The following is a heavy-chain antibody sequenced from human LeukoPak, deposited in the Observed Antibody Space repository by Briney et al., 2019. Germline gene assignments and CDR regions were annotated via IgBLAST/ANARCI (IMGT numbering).Heavy chain of an antibody. J-gene: IGHJ4*02. V-gene: IGHV4-30-2*01. CDR2: IYHSGST. D-gene: IGHD2-8*02. CDR3: ARVYGGYYFDY. Sequence: SKTLSLTCAVSGGSISSGGYSWSWIRQPPGKGLEWIGYIYHSGSTYYNPSLKSRVTISVDRSKNQFSLKLSSVTAADTAVYYCARVYGGYYFDYWGQGTLVTVSS. CDR1: GGSISSGGYS.